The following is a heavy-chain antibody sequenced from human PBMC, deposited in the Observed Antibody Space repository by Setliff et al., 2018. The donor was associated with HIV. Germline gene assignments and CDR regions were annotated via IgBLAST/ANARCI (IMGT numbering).Heavy chain of an antibody. CDR1: GDTLSSYA. V-gene: IGHV1-69*13. J-gene: IGHJ5*02. CDR3: ARAAVAGTSWVWFDP. D-gene: IGHD6-19*01. CDR2: IIPIFGTA. Sequence: SVKVSCKTSGDTLSSYAITWVRQAPGQGLEWMGRIIPIFGTADYAQKFQGRVTLTADESTSIAYMELNSLRSEDTAVYYCARAAVAGTSWVWFDPWGQGTLVTAPQ.